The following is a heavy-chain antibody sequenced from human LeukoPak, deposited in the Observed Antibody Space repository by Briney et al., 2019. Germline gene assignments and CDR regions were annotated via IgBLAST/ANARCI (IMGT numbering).Heavy chain of an antibody. V-gene: IGHV4-59*02. CDR3: ATLVYSGSRYHFDT. CDR1: NGAVKNYF. CDR2: FLYSGTT. J-gene: IGHJ4*02. Sequence: PSETPSLTCSVSNGAVKNYFWTWIRQPPGQGLEWVGNFLYSGTTTYRASLDSRLIISVDNSKNTVSLRLFSVTAADTAVYYCATLVYSGSRYHFDTWGQGTLVTVSS. D-gene: IGHD1-26*01.